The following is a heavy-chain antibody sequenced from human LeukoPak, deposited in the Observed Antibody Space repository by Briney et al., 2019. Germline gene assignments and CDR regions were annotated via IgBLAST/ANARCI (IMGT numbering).Heavy chain of an antibody. J-gene: IGHJ4*02. D-gene: IGHD2-8*01. Sequence: PGGSLRLSCAASGFTFSSYAMHWVRQAPGKGLEWVAVIWYDGSNKYYADSVKGRFTISRDNSKNTLYLQMNSLRAEDTAVYYCARAFVTMLSVDYWGQGTLVTVSS. CDR2: IWYDGSNK. CDR1: GFTFSSYA. CDR3: ARAFVTMLSVDY. V-gene: IGHV3-33*08.